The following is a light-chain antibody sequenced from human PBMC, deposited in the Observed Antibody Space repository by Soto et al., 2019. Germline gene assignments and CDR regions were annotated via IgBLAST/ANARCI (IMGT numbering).Light chain of an antibody. J-gene: IGKJ5*01. Sequence: DIQMTQSPSTLSASVGDRVTITCLASQSIKSWLAWYQQKPGKAPKLLIYKASSLESGVPSRFSGSGSGTEFTLTIASLQPDDFATYYCHQYDSLPPTFGLGTRLEIK. V-gene: IGKV1-5*03. CDR1: QSIKSW. CDR2: KAS. CDR3: HQYDSLPPT.